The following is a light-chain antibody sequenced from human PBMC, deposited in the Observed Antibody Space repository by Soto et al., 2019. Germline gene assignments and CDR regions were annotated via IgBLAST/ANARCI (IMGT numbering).Light chain of an antibody. CDR2: NAS. CDR3: QQRGDWPPIT. V-gene: IGKV3-11*01. J-gene: IGKJ5*01. CDR1: QSVSTN. Sequence: EIVMTQSPAILSVSPGERATLSCRASQSVSTNLAWFQQKPGQPPRLLIYNASNRTTGIPARFSGSGSGTDFTLTISSLEPEDFAVYYCQQRGDWPPITFGQGTRLEIK.